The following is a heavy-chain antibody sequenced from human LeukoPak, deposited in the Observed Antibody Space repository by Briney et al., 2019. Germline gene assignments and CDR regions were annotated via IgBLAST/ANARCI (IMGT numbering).Heavy chain of an antibody. CDR2: INWKGGST. V-gene: IGHV3-20*04. CDR1: GFTFDDYG. CDR3: ARDDSSGLDAFDI. Sequence: GGSLRLSCAASGFTFDDYGMSWVRQAPGKGLEWVSGINWKGGSTGYADSAKGRFTISRDNAKNSLYLQMNSLRAEDTALYYCARDDSSGLDAFDIWGQGTMVTVSS. J-gene: IGHJ3*02. D-gene: IGHD3-22*01.